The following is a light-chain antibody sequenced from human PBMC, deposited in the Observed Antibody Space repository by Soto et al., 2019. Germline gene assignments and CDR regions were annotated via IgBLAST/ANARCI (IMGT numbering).Light chain of an antibody. CDR2: DAS. V-gene: IGKV1-33*01. J-gene: IGKJ5*01. Sequence: DIQMTQSPSSLSASVGDRVTITCQASQDISNYLNWYQQKPGKAPKLLFYDASNLETGVPSRFSGSRSGTDFTFTISNLQPEDIATYYCQQYDNLPSITFGQGTRLEIK. CDR1: QDISNY. CDR3: QQYDNLPSIT.